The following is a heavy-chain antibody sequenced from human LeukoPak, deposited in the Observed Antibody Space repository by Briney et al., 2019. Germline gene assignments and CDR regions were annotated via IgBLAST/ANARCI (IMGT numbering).Heavy chain of an antibody. J-gene: IGHJ4*02. CDR1: GYNFRNNG. CDR2: ISHYT. Sequence: ASVKVSCKASGYNFRNNGITWVRQAPGQGLEWMGWISHYTNYPQKFQGRVTMTTDTSTSTAYMELRSLRSDDTAMYYCVRMRVPSDDVDFDYWGQGILVTVSS. CDR3: VRMRVPSDDVDFDY. D-gene: IGHD1-1*01. V-gene: IGHV1-18*01.